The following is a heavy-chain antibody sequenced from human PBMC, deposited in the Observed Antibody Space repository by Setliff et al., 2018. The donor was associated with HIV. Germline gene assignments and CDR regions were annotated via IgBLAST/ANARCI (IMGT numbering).Heavy chain of an antibody. J-gene: IGHJ4*02. CDR1: GYSFTDYY. Sequence: ASVKVSCKASGYSFTDYYIHWVRQAPGQGLEWMGRINPNNGGTNYVQRFRGRVTMTRDTSINTAYMELSSLRSDDTAVYYCARTTPLAGGRGSHYWGQGTLVTVSS. D-gene: IGHD6-19*01. V-gene: IGHV1-2*06. CDR2: INPNNGGT. CDR3: ARTTPLAGGRGSHY.